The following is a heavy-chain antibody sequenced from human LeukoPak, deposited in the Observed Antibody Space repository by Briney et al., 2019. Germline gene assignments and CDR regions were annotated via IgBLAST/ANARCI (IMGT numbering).Heavy chain of an antibody. J-gene: IGHJ3*02. CDR3: ARSLWFESHGAFDI. D-gene: IGHD3-10*01. Sequence: PGGSLRLSCAASGFTFSTYTMSWVRQAPGKGLEWVSHISSTSSTINYADSVKGRFTISRDNAKNSLYLQMNSLRAEDTAAYYCARSLWFESHGAFDIWGQGTMVTVSS. CDR1: GFTFSTYT. V-gene: IGHV3-48*01. CDR2: ISSTSSTI.